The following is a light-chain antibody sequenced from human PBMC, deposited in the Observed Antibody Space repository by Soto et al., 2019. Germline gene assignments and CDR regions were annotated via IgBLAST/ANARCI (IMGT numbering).Light chain of an antibody. V-gene: IGLV2-14*01. J-gene: IGLJ1*01. CDR1: SSDVGGYNY. CDR2: EVS. CDR3: SSYTSSSTPFYV. Sequence: QSALTQPASVSGSPGQSITISCTGTSSDVGGYNYVSWYQQHPGKAPKLMIYEVSNRPSGVSNRFSGSKSGNTASLTISGLQAEDEADYYCSSYTSSSTPFYVFGTGTKLTV.